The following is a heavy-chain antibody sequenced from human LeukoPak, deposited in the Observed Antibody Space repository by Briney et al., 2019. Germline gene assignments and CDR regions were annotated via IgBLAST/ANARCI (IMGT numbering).Heavy chain of an antibody. CDR2: IKQDGSER. CDR3: ARDGGHSTDLDY. Sequence: PGGSLRLSCGTSGFTFSRHWMSWVRQAPGKGPEWVANIKQDGSERYYVHSVKGRFTISRDNAKNSLDLQMNSLRAEDTAVYYCARDGGHSTDLDYWGQGILVTVSS. D-gene: IGHD2-8*02. CDR1: GFTFSRHW. J-gene: IGHJ4*02. V-gene: IGHV3-7*01.